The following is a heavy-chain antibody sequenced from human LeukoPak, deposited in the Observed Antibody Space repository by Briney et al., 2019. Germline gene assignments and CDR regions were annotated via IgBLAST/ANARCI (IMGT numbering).Heavy chain of an antibody. CDR2: ISYDGSNK. D-gene: IGHD5-24*01. J-gene: IGHJ4*02. CDR1: GFTFSSYG. CDR3: AKDRGERYYFDY. Sequence: GGSLRLSCAASGFTFSSYGMHWVRQAPGKGLEWLAVISYDGSNKYYADSVKGRFTISRDNSKNTLYLQMNSLRAEDTAVYYCAKDRGERYYFDYWGQGTLVTVSS. V-gene: IGHV3-30*18.